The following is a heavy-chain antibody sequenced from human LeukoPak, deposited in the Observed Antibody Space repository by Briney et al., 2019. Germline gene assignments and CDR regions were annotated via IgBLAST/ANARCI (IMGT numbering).Heavy chain of an antibody. CDR1: GFTFSTFG. J-gene: IGHJ4*02. D-gene: IGHD3-22*01. CDR3: ARDPLRYDSSGQPFDY. CDR2: ISDAGGYT. V-gene: IGHV3-23*01. Sequence: GGSLRLSCVASGFTFSTFGMSWVRQAPGKGLEWVSSISDAGGYTYYADSMKGRFTISRDNSKNTLYLQMNSLRAEDTAVYYCARDPLRYDSSGQPFDYWGQGTLVTVSS.